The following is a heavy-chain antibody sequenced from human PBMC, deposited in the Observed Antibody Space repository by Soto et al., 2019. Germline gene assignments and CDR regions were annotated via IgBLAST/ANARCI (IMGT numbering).Heavy chain of an antibody. V-gene: IGHV3-49*03. J-gene: IGHJ3*02. CDR2: IRSKAYGGTT. CDR1: GFTFGDYA. D-gene: IGHD6-6*01. Sequence: EVQLVECGGGLVQPGRSLRLSCTASGFTFGDYAMSWFRQAPGKGLEWVGFIRSKAYGGTTEYAASVKGRFTISRDDSKSIAYLQINSLKTEDTAVYYCTAIATPESDAFDIWGQGPMVTVSS. CDR3: TAIATPESDAFDI.